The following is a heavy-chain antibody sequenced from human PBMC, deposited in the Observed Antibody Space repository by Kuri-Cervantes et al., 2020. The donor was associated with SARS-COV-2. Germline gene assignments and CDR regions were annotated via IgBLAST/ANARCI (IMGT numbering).Heavy chain of an antibody. J-gene: IGHJ4*02. CDR3: ARDLPGYCSGGSCGGQFGY. Sequence: GSLRLSCTVSGGSVRSGSYYWSWIRQPPGKGLEWPGYMYYTGSTNYNPSLKSRVTISVDTSKNQFSLKLSSVTAADTAVYYCARDLPGYCSGGSCGGQFGYWGQGTLVTVSS. V-gene: IGHV4-61*01. CDR2: MYYTGST. D-gene: IGHD2-15*01. CDR1: GGSVRSGSYY.